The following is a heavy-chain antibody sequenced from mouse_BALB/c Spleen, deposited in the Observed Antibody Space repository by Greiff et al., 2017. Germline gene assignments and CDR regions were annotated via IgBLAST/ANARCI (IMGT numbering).Heavy chain of an antibody. V-gene: IGHV5-12-2*01. Sequence: EVKLMESGGGLVQPGGSLKLSCAASGFTFSSYTMSWVRQTPEKRLEWVAYISNGGGSTYYPDTVKGRFTISRDNAKNTLYLQMSSLKSEDTAMYYCARWRGDYWGQGTSVTVSS. J-gene: IGHJ4*01. CDR1: GFTFSSYT. CDR3: ARWRGDY. CDR2: ISNGGGST.